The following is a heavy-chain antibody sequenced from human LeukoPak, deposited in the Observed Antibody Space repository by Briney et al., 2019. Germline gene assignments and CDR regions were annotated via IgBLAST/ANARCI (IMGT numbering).Heavy chain of an antibody. CDR1: GYSFTSYW. CDR3: ASPAARQLWGVGYAFDI. J-gene: IGHJ3*02. CDR2: IFTGGSDT. V-gene: IGHV5-51*01. Sequence: GESLKISCKGSGYSFTSYWNGWGRQMPGKGLEGMGIIFTGGSDTRYSPSFQGQVTISAYKSNSATSLQRSSLKASDTATYYCASPAARQLWGVGYAFDIWGQGTMVTVSS. D-gene: IGHD5-18*01.